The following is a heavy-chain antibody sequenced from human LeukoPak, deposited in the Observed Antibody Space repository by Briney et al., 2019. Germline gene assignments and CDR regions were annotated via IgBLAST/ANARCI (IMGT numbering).Heavy chain of an antibody. CDR1: GGSISSYY. J-gene: IGHJ6*03. CDR3: ARDTRVTIFGPYYMDV. D-gene: IGHD3-3*01. CDR2: IYYSGST. Sequence: PSETLSLTCTVSGGSISSYYWSWIRQPPGKGLEWIGYIYYSGSTNYNPSLKSRVTISVDTSKNQFSLKLSSVTAADTAVYYCARDTRVTIFGPYYMDVWGKGTTVTVSS. V-gene: IGHV4-59*01.